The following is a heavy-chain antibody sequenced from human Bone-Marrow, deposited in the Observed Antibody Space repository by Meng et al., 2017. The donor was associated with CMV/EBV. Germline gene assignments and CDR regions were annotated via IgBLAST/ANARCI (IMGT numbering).Heavy chain of an antibody. Sequence: ASVQVSCKASGYTFTSYDINWVRQATGQGLEWMGWINPNSGGTNYAQKFQGRVTMTRDTSTSTVYMEVSSLRSEDTAVYYCARVIATLTTNDAFDFWGQGTMVTVSS. D-gene: IGHD4-17*01. V-gene: IGHV1-8*01. CDR3: ARVIATLTTNDAFDF. J-gene: IGHJ3*01. CDR2: INPNSGGT. CDR1: GYTFTSYD.